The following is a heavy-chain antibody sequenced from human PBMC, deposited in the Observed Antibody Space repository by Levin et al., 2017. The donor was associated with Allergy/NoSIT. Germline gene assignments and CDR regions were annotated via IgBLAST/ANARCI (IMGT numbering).Heavy chain of an antibody. D-gene: IGHD3-10*01. CDR2: IKQDGSEK. Sequence: ASVKVSCAASGFTFSSYWMSWVRQAPGKGLEWVANIKQDGSEKYYVDSVKGRFTISRDNAKNSLYLQMNSLRAEDTAVYYCARVKRGSRYWYFDLWGRGTLVTVSS. CDR1: GFTFSSYW. J-gene: IGHJ2*01. CDR3: ARVKRGSRYWYFDL. V-gene: IGHV3-7*01.